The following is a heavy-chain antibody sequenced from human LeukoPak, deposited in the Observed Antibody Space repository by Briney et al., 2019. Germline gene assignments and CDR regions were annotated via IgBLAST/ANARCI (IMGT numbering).Heavy chain of an antibody. V-gene: IGHV4-34*01. CDR3: ARAYSGYDSSSPFDY. CDR1: GGSFSGYY. CDR2: INHSGST. Sequence: SETLSLTCAVYGGSFSGYYWSWIRQPPGKGLEWIGEINHSGSTNYNPSLKSRVTISVDTSKNQFSLKLSSVTAADTAVYYCARAYSGYDSSSPFDYWGQGTLVTVSS. J-gene: IGHJ4*02. D-gene: IGHD5-12*01.